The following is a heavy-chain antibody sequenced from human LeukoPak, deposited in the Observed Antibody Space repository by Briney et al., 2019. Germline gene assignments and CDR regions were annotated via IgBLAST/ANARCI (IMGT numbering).Heavy chain of an antibody. CDR1: GFTFSSYA. CDR2: ISGSGGST. V-gene: IGHV3-23*01. Sequence: GGSLRLSCAASGFTFSSYAMSWVRQAPGKGLKWVSAISGSGGSTYYADSVKGRFTISRDNSKNTLYLQMSSLRAEDTAVYYCAKDLEGGFVWVYYFDYWGQGTLVTVSS. CDR3: AKDLEGGFVWVYYFDY. J-gene: IGHJ4*02. D-gene: IGHD5-12*01.